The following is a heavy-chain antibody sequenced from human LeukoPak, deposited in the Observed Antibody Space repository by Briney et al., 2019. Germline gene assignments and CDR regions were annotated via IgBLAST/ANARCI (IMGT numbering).Heavy chain of an antibody. V-gene: IGHV3-64D*06. D-gene: IGHD1-1*01. CDR1: GFTFTSHV. CDR2: ISMNVQTT. Sequence: GGSLRLSCSASGFTFTSHVMHWVRKAPGKGLQYVSGISMNVQTTYYAGSVKGRFTISRDSSKNTVYLQMNSLTAEDTAVYYCVREGLERRTNFDYWGQGTLVSVSS. J-gene: IGHJ4*02. CDR3: VREGLERRTNFDY.